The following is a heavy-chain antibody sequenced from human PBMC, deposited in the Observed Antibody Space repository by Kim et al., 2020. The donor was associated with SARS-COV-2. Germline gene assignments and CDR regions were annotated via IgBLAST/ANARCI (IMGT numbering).Heavy chain of an antibody. Sequence: PVKGRFSISREDSKKTLYLQMNSLKTEDTAVYYCTTDLRYCSNTNCYEVDYWGQGTLVTVSS. V-gene: IGHV3-15*01. D-gene: IGHD2-2*01. J-gene: IGHJ4*02. CDR3: TTDLRYCSNTNCYEVDY.